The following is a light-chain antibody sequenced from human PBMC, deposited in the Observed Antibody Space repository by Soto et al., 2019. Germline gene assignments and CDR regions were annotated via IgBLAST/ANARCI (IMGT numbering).Light chain of an antibody. CDR1: PSISRW. Sequence: DIQMTQSPSTLSASVGDRVTITCRASPSISRWLAWYQQKPGKAPKLLIYDASSLESGVPSRFSGSGSGTEFTLIISSLQPDDFATYYCQQYNRFLSFGPGTKVDIK. V-gene: IGKV1-5*01. CDR3: QQYNRFLS. CDR2: DAS. J-gene: IGKJ3*01.